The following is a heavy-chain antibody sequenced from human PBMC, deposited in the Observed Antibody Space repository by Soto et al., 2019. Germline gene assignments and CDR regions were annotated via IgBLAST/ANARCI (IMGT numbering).Heavy chain of an antibody. J-gene: IGHJ5*02. V-gene: IGHV6-1*01. Sequence: PSQTLSLTCAISGDSVSSNSAAWNWIRQSPSRGLEWLGRTYYRSKWYNDYAVSVKSRITINPDTSKNQFSLQLNSVTPEDTAVYHCARHQRAQWLGNPRLINWFDPWGQGTLVTVSS. CDR1: GDSVSSNSAA. CDR2: TYYRSKWYN. D-gene: IGHD6-19*01. CDR3: ARHQRAQWLGNPRLINWFDP.